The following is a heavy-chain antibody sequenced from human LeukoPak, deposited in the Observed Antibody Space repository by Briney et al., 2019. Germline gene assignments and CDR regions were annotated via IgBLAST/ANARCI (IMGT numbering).Heavy chain of an antibody. CDR3: ARGQTYYDSSGYFGY. CDR2: INHSGST. CDR1: GGSFSGYY. Sequence: SETLSLTCAVYGGSFSGYYWSWIRQPPGKGLEWIGEINHSGSTNYNPSLKSRVTISVDTSKNQFSRKLISVTAADTAVYYCARGQTYYDSSGYFGYWGQGTLVTVSS. V-gene: IGHV4-34*01. D-gene: IGHD3-22*01. J-gene: IGHJ4*02.